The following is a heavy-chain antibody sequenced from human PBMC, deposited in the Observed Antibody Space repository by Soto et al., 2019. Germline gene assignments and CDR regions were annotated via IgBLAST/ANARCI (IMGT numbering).Heavy chain of an antibody. CDR3: ARDFDSSGWRNYYYGMDV. Sequence: EASVKVSCKASGYTFTGYYMHWVRQAPGQGLEWMGWINPNSGGTNYAQKFQGWVTMTRDTSISTAYMELSRLRSDDTAVYYCARDFDSSGWRNYYYGMDVWGQGTTVTVSS. CDR1: GYTFTGYY. V-gene: IGHV1-2*04. J-gene: IGHJ6*02. D-gene: IGHD6-19*01. CDR2: INPNSGGT.